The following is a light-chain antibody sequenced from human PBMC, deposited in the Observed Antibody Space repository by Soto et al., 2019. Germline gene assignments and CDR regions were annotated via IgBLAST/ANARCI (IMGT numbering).Light chain of an antibody. J-gene: IGKJ5*01. CDR3: QQYYGAPIT. Sequence: IVMTQSPDSLAVSLGGRATISCKSSQSLFSDSNTKNFLAWYQQRPGQPPKLLIYWASARESGGPDRFSGSGSGADFTLTISSLQAEDVAVYYCQQYYGAPITFGQGTRLEIK. CDR2: WAS. CDR1: QSLFSDSNTKNF. V-gene: IGKV4-1*01.